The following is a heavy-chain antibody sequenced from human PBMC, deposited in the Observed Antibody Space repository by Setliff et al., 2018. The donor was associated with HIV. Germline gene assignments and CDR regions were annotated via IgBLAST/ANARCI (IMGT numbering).Heavy chain of an antibody. CDR3: ARDQRPFGFNF. J-gene: IGHJ3*01. Sequence: TGGSLRLSCAASGFTLISYGMHWVRQATGMGPEWVANMKGDGTETSYADSVRGRFTLSRDNAKNSAYLQMNSLRAEDTAVYYCARDQRPFGFNFWGQVTMVTVSS. CDR2: MKGDGTET. D-gene: IGHD3-10*01. CDR1: GFTLISYG. V-gene: IGHV3-7*03.